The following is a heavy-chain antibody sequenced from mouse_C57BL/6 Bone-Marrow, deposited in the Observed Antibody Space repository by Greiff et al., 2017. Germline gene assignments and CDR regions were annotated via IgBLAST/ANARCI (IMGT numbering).Heavy chain of an antibody. J-gene: IGHJ2*01. V-gene: IGHV5-16*01. CDR1: GFTFSDYY. CDR3: SRVNYYGSSSYYFDY. D-gene: IGHD1-1*01. CDR2: INYDGSST. Sequence: EVNLVESEGGLVKPGSSMKLSCTASGFTFSDYYMAWVRQVPEKGLEWVANINYDGSSTYYLDSLKSRFIISRDNAKNILYLQMSSLKSEDTATYYCSRVNYYGSSSYYFDYWGQGTTLTVSS.